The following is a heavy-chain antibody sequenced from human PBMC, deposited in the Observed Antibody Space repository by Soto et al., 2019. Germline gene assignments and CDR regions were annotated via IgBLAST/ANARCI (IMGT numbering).Heavy chain of an antibody. V-gene: IGHV3-13*01. CDR2: IGTAGDT. CDR3: ARLAAADYYGMDV. CDR1: GFTFSSYD. J-gene: IGHJ6*02. D-gene: IGHD6-13*01. Sequence: GGSLRLSCAASGFTFSSYDMHWVRQATGKGLEWVSAIGTAGDTYYPGSVKGRFTISRENAKNSLYLQMNSLRAEDTAVYYCARLAAADYYGMDVWGQGTTVTVSS.